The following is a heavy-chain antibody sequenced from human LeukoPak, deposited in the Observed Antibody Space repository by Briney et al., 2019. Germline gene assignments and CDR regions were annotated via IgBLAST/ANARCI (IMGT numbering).Heavy chain of an antibody. J-gene: IGHJ4*02. V-gene: IGHV3-7*03. CDR2: MDGGGSAT. Sequence: AGGSLRLSCAASGFNFNNYWMSWLRQAPGKGLEWVATMDGGGSATYYVDSVKGRFTITRDNAKNSLFLQMNSLRAEDTALYYCANEEWYRFDYWGQGTLVTVPS. CDR3: ANEEWYRFDY. CDR1: GFNFNNYW. D-gene: IGHD2-8*01.